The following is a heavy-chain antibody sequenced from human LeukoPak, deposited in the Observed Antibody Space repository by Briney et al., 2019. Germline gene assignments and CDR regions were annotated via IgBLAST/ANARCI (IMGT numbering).Heavy chain of an antibody. CDR3: ARGCGGDCYPFRDY. CDR2: ISSSSSYT. D-gene: IGHD2-21*02. V-gene: IGHV3-21*06. J-gene: IGHJ4*02. Sequence: PGGSLRPSCAACGFIFSSHSMNWVRQAPEKGLEWVSSISSSSSYTYYADSVKGRFTISRDNAKNSLYLQMSSLSAEDTAVYYCARGCGGDCYPFRDYWGQGTLVTVSS. CDR1: GFIFSSHS.